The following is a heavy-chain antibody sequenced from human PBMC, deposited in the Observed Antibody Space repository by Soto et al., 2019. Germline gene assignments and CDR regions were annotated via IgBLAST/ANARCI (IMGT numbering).Heavy chain of an antibody. Sequence: QVQLVESGGGVVQPGRSLRLSCVASGFTFSSYAMHWVRQAPGKGLEWVAVISYDGSNKYYADSVKGRFTISRDNSKNTLYLQMNSLRAEDTAVYYCARENDFWSGYFGGGSDVWGQGTTVTVSS. V-gene: IGHV3-30-3*01. CDR3: ARENDFWSGYFGGGSDV. J-gene: IGHJ6*02. D-gene: IGHD3-3*01. CDR1: GFTFSSYA. CDR2: ISYDGSNK.